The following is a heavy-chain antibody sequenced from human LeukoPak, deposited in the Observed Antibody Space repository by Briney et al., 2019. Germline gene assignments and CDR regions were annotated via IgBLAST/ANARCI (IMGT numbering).Heavy chain of an antibody. CDR3: ARASGYGGAYFDY. CDR1: GGRISRGGYS. D-gene: IGHD5-12*01. J-gene: IGHJ4*02. Sequence: SEALSLNSDVSGGRISRGGYSWSWIRQPPEKGLEWIGYIYHSGSTYYNPSLKSRVTISVDRSKNQFSLKLSSVTAADTAVYYCARASGYGGAYFDYWGQGTLVTVSS. V-gene: IGHV4-30-2*01. CDR2: IYHSGST.